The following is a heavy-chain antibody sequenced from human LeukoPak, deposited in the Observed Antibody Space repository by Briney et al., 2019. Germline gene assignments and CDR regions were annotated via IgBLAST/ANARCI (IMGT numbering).Heavy chain of an antibody. CDR1: GGSISSGGYY. Sequence: SETLSLTCTVSGGSISSGGYYWSWLRQHPGTGLEWIGYIYYSGSTYYNPSLKSRVTISVDTSKNQFSLKLSSVTAADTAVYYCARVEIYYDSSGYYGNYYFDYWGQGTLVTVSS. V-gene: IGHV4-31*03. CDR3: ARVEIYYDSSGYYGNYYFDY. CDR2: IYYSGST. D-gene: IGHD3-22*01. J-gene: IGHJ4*02.